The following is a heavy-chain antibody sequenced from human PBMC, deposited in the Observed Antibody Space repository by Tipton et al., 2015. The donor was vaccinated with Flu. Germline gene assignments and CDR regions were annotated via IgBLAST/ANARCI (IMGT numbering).Heavy chain of an antibody. V-gene: IGHV3-23*01. Sequence: GFLRLSCVASGFTFSRYAMSWVRQAPGKGLEWVSAVRGGGTITYFADSVKGRFTNSRANSKNMLYLQMNSLRADDTAVYSCAKVIPELVAGLDSWGQGTLVTVSS. CDR1: GFTFSRYA. CDR2: VRGGGTIT. CDR3: AKVIPELVAGLDS. D-gene: IGHD6-19*01. J-gene: IGHJ4*02.